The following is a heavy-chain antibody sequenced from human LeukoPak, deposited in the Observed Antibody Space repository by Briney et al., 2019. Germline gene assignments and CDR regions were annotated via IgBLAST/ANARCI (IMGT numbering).Heavy chain of an antibody. J-gene: IGHJ4*02. Sequence: GESLKISCKGSGYSFTTYWIVWVRQMPGKGLEWMGIIYPGDSDTRYSPSFQGQVTISADKSISTAYLQWSSLKASDTAMYYCARIYDYGDYDFDYWGQGTLVTVSS. CDR1: GYSFTTYW. CDR2: IYPGDSDT. D-gene: IGHD4-17*01. V-gene: IGHV5-51*01. CDR3: ARIYDYGDYDFDY.